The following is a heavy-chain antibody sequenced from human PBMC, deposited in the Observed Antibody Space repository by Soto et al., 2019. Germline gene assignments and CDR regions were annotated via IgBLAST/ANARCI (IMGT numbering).Heavy chain of an antibody. D-gene: IGHD3-22*01. J-gene: IGHJ4*02. CDR3: ARAYDSSGYYYVYYFDY. V-gene: IGHV4-39*07. CDR1: GGSISSSSYY. CDR2: IYYSGST. Sequence: PSETLSLTCTVSGGSISSSSYYWAWIRQPPGKGLEWIGCIYYSGSTYYNPSLKSRVTISVDTSKNQFSLKLSSVTAADTAVYYCARAYDSSGYYYVYYFDYWGQGTLVTVSS.